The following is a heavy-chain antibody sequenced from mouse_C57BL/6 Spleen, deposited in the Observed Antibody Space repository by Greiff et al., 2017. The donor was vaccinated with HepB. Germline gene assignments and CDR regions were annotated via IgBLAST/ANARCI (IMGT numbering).Heavy chain of an antibody. D-gene: IGHD2-1*01. Sequence: VQLQQSGAELARPGASVKMSCKASGYTFTSYTMHWLKQRPGQGLEWIGYITPSSVYTKYNQKFKDKATLTADKSSSTDYMQLSSLTSEDSAVYYCASPIYYGKNYYAMDYWGQGTSVTVSS. J-gene: IGHJ4*01. V-gene: IGHV1-4*01. CDR3: ASPIYYGKNYYAMDY. CDR2: ITPSSVYT. CDR1: GYTFTSYT.